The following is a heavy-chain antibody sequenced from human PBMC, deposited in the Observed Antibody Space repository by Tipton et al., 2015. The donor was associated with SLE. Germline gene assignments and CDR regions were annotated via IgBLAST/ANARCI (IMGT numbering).Heavy chain of an antibody. CDR2: INHSGST. CDR3: ARVGSSWYNYYYYMDV. V-gene: IGHV4-34*01. D-gene: IGHD6-13*01. Sequence: LSLTCAVYGGSFSGYYWSWIRQPPGKGLEWIGEINHSGSTNYNPSLKSRVTISVDTSKNQFSLKLSSVTAADTAVYYCARVGSSWYNYYYYMDVWGKGTTVTVSS. J-gene: IGHJ6*03. CDR1: GGSFSGYY.